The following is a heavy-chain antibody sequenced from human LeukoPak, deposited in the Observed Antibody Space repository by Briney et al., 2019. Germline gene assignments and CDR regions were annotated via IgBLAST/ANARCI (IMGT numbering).Heavy chain of an antibody. D-gene: IGHD3-9*01. V-gene: IGHV2-5*01. J-gene: IGHJ4*02. CDR2: IEWNDDK. CDR1: GFSRRTSGVG. Sequence: SGPTLGHPTPALTLTCTFSGFSRRTSGVGVGWIRHPPVKALEWLALIEWNDDKRYSPSLKSRLTITKDTSKNQVVPTMTNMDPVDTATYYCAHRLGYYDILTGYPTLYFDYWGQGTLVTVSS. CDR3: AHRLGYYDILTGYPTLYFDY.